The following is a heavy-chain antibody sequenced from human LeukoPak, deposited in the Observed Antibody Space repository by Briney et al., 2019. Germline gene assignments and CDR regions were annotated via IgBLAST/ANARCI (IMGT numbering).Heavy chain of an antibody. CDR1: GFTFSSYW. D-gene: IGHD1-26*01. CDR3: ARDLMGWDLHYFDY. V-gene: IGHV3-74*01. Sequence: GGSLRLSCAASGFTFSSYWMNWVRQAPGKGLVWVSRINSDGSSTRYADSVKGRFTISRDSSKNTLYLQMNSLRAEDTAVYYCARDLMGWDLHYFDYWGQGTLVTVSS. CDR2: INSDGSST. J-gene: IGHJ4*02.